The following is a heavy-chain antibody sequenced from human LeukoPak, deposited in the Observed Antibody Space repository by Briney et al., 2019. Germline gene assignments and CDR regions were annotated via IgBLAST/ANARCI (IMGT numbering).Heavy chain of an antibody. Sequence: GGSLRLSCAASGFTFSGYEMNWVRQAPGKGLEWVSYISSSGSTIYYADSVKGRFTISRDNAKNSLYLQMNSLRAEDTAVYYCARDGDYDILTGDLYYFDYWGQGTLVTVSS. D-gene: IGHD3-9*01. J-gene: IGHJ4*02. CDR2: ISSSGSTI. V-gene: IGHV3-48*03. CDR3: ARDGDYDILTGDLYYFDY. CDR1: GFTFSGYE.